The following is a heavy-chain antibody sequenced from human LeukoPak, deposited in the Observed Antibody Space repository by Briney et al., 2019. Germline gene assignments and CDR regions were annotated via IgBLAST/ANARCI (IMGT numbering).Heavy chain of an antibody. Sequence: GASVKVSCKASGYTFTGYYMHWVRQAPGQGLEWMGWINPNSGGTNYAQKFQGRVTMTRDTSISTAYMELSRLRSDDTAVYYCARGPARPRDYYYYYMDVWGKGTTVTVSS. CDR1: GYTFTGYY. V-gene: IGHV1-2*02. J-gene: IGHJ6*03. CDR2: INPNSGGT. CDR3: ARGPARPRDYYYYYMDV. D-gene: IGHD6-6*01.